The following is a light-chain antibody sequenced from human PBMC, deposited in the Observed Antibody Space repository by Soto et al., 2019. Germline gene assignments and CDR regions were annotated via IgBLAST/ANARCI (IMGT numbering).Light chain of an antibody. Sequence: VMTQSPATLSVSPGERATLSCWASETVATNLAWYQQKPGQAPRLLISGASTRAAGIPDRFSGSGSGTDFTLTISSLEPEDFAVYYCQQGSNGYTFGQGTKLEIK. J-gene: IGKJ2*01. CDR2: GAS. CDR3: QQGSNGYT. V-gene: IGKV3-11*01. CDR1: ETVATN.